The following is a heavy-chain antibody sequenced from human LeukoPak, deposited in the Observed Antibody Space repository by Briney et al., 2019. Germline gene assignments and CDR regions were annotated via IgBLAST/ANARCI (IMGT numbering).Heavy chain of an antibody. CDR2: INHSGST. V-gene: IGHV4-34*01. CDR3: ARTRDYYDSSGYYGY. CDR1: GGSFSGYY. D-gene: IGHD3-22*01. J-gene: IGHJ4*02. Sequence: SETLSLTYAVYGGSFSGYYWSWIRQPPGKGLEWIGEINHSGSTNYNPSLKSRVTISVDTSKNQFSLKLSSVTAADTAVYYCARTRDYYDSSGYYGYWGQGTLVTVSS.